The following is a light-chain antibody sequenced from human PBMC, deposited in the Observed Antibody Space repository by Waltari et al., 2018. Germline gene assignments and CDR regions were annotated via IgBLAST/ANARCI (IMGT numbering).Light chain of an antibody. V-gene: IGKV3-20*01. Sequence: ELVLTQSPGTLYLSPGERATLSCRASQRLRSNFLAWYQHKAGQAPRLLIYGTSTRATGIPDRFSGSGSGTDFTLAIRRLEPEDFAVYYCQQYDSSPRTFGLGTKVEVK. CDR1: QRLRSNF. CDR2: GTS. CDR3: QQYDSSPRT. J-gene: IGKJ1*01.